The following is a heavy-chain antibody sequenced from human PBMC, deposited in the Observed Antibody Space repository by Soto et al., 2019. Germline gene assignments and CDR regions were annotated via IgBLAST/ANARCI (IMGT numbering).Heavy chain of an antibody. V-gene: IGHV3-23*01. CDR3: AKEGGYDILTGYPDYYYYGMDV. Sequence: GGSLRLSCAASGFTFSSYAMSWVRQAPGKGLEWVSAISGSGGSTYYADSVKGRFTISRDNSKNTLYLQMNSLRAEDTAVYYCAKEGGYDILTGYPDYYYYGMDVWGQGTTVTVSS. J-gene: IGHJ6*02. D-gene: IGHD3-9*01. CDR2: ISGSGGST. CDR1: GFTFSSYA.